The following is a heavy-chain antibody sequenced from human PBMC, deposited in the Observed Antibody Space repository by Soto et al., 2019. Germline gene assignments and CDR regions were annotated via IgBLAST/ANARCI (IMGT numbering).Heavy chain of an antibody. D-gene: IGHD4-17*01. Sequence: SETLSLTCAVSGGSISSGGYSWSWFRQPPGKGLEWIGYIYYSGSTYYNPSLKSRVTISVDRSKNQFSLKLSSVTAADTAVYYCARGMTTVTTLDYWGQGTLVTVS. V-gene: IGHV4-30-2*01. J-gene: IGHJ4*02. CDR3: ARGMTTVTTLDY. CDR1: GGSISSGGYS. CDR2: IYYSGST.